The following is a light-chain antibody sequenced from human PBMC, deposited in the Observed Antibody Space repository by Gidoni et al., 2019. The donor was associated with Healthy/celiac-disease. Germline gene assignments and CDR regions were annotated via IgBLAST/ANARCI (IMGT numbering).Light chain of an antibody. CDR1: QSISSW. V-gene: IGKV1-5*01. CDR3: QKYNSYST. J-gene: IGKJ3*01. CDR2: DAS. Sequence: DFHMTHSPSTLSASVGDRVTITCRASQSISSWLAWYQQKPGKAPKLLIYDASSLQSGVPSRFSGSGSGTEFTLTISSLQPDDFATYYCQKYNSYSTFGPGTKVDIK.